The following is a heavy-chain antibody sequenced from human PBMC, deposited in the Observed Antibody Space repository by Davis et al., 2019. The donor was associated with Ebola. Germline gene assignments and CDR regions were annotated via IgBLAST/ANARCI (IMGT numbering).Heavy chain of an antibody. D-gene: IGHD3-22*01. CDR3: ARETGYYYDSSGYYASYYFDY. J-gene: IGHJ4*02. CDR2: INHSGST. CDR1: GGSFSGYY. Sequence: SETLSLTCAVYGGSFSGYYWSWIRQPPGKGLEWLGEINHSGSTNYNPSLKSRVTISVDTSKNQFSLKLSSVTAADTAVYYCARETGYYYDSSGYYASYYFDYWGQGTLVTVSS. V-gene: IGHV4-34*01.